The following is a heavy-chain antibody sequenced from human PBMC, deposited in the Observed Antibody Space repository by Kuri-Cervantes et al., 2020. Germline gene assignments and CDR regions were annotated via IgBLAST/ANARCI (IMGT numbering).Heavy chain of an antibody. V-gene: IGHV1-69*06. D-gene: IGHD3-9*01. CDR1: GGTFSSYA. CDR3: ARGLRHNVLRYFDWLLSLGWFDP. CDR2: IIPIFGTA. Sequence: SAVKVSCQASGGTFSSYAISWVRQAPGQGLEWMGVIIPIFGTANYAQKFQGRVTITADKSTSTAYMELSSLRSGDTAVYCCARGLRHNVLRYFDWLLSLGWFDPWGQGTLVTVSS. J-gene: IGHJ5*02.